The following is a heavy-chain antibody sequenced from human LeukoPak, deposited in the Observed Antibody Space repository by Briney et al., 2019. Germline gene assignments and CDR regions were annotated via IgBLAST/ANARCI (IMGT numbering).Heavy chain of an antibody. V-gene: IGHV4-59*08. J-gene: IGHJ4*02. Sequence: SETLSLTCTVSGGSISSYYWGWIRQPPGKGLEWIGYIYYSGSTNYNPSLKSRVTISVDTSKNQFSLKLSSVTAADTAVYYCARLSWNYYGSGSSPFDYWGQGTLVTVSS. D-gene: IGHD3-10*01. CDR2: IYYSGST. CDR1: GGSISSYY. CDR3: ARLSWNYYGSGSSPFDY.